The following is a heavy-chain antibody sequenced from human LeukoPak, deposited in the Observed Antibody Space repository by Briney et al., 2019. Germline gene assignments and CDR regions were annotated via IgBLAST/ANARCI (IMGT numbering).Heavy chain of an antibody. Sequence: SETLSLTCAAYGGSFSGYYWSWIRQPPGKGLEWIGEINHSGSTNYNPSLKSRVTISVDTSKNQFSLKLSSVTAADTAVYYCARGRITMVRGVIFDYWGQGTLVTVSS. CDR3: ARGRITMVRGVIFDY. V-gene: IGHV4-34*01. J-gene: IGHJ4*02. CDR2: INHSGST. D-gene: IGHD3-10*01. CDR1: GGSFSGYY.